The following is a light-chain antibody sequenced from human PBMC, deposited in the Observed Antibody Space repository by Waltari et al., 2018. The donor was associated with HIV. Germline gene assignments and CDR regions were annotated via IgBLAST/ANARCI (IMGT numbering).Light chain of an antibody. CDR1: CSDVGTYTL. CDR3: CSYTGSTTLV. Sequence: QSALTQPASVSGSPGQSITMSCTGTCSDVGTYTLVSWYQQYPRKDPKLMIYEVNKRPSGVSNRFSGSKAGNTDFLTIAGLQAEDEAGYYCCSYTGSTTLVVGGGTKLTVL. V-gene: IGLV2-23*02. CDR2: EVN. J-gene: IGLJ2*01.